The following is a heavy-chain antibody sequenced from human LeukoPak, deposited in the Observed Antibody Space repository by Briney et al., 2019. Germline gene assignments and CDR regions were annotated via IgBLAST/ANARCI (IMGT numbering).Heavy chain of an antibody. Sequence: SETLSLTCTVSGGSISSSSYYWGWIRQPPGKGLEWIGSIYYSGSTYYNPSLKSRVTISVDTSKNQFSLKLSSVTAADTAVYYCARGQGDDYGHKYYFDYWGQGTLVTVSS. CDR3: ARGQGDDYGHKYYFDY. CDR2: IYYSGST. V-gene: IGHV4-39*07. CDR1: GGSISSSSYY. D-gene: IGHD4-17*01. J-gene: IGHJ4*02.